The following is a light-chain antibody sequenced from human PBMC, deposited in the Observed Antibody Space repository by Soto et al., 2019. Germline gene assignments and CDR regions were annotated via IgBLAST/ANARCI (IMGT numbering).Light chain of an antibody. J-gene: IGKJ1*01. CDR3: QQYDSYSWT. CDR2: ASS. CDR1: QGIRND. V-gene: IGKV1-6*01. Sequence: AIQMTQSPSSLSASIGDRVTITCRASQGIRNDLGWYQQKPGKAPKVLIYASSNLHSGVPSRFSGSGSGTEFTLTISSLQTDDFASYYCQQYDSYSWTFGQGTKV.